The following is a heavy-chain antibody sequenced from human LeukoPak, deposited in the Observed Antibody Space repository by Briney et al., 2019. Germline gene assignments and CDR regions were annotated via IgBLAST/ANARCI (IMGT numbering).Heavy chain of an antibody. D-gene: IGHD3-22*01. CDR3: ARVIEEYYYDSSGYSFPYYYYGMDV. CDR1: GFTFSSYS. CDR2: ISSSSSYI. J-gene: IGHJ6*02. Sequence: PGGSLRLSCAASGFTFSSYSMNWVRQAPGKGLEWVSSISSSSSYIYYADSVKGRFTISRDNAKNSLYLQMNSLRDEDTAVYYCARVIEEYYYDSSGYSFPYYYYGMDVWGQGTTVTVSS. V-gene: IGHV3-21*01.